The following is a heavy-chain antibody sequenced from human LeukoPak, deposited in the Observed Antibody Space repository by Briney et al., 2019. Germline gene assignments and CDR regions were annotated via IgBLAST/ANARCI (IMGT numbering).Heavy chain of an antibody. J-gene: IGHJ3*02. CDR2: ISSSGSTI. V-gene: IGHV3-48*03. D-gene: IGHD4-17*01. CDR3: ARGGGDYEDPFDI. CDR1: GFTFSSYE. Sequence: VGSLRLSCAASGFTFSSYEMNWVRQAPGKGLEWVPYISSSGSTIYYADSVKGRFTISRDNAKNSLYLQMNSLRAEDTAVYYCARGGGDYEDPFDIWGQGTMVTVSS.